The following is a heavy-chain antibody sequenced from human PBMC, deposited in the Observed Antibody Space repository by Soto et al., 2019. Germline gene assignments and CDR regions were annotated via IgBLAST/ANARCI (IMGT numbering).Heavy chain of an antibody. Sequence: AAVKVSCKASGGTFSNYAFSWVRQAPGQGPEGMGGIIPLFGTPNYAQRFQARLTITADEYTSTAYMELSSLRSEDTAVYYCARGGDMEALVVKSEHYYGMDFWGQGTTVTVSS. J-gene: IGHJ6*02. V-gene: IGHV1-69*13. CDR3: ARGGDMEALVVKSEHYYGMDF. D-gene: IGHD2-21*01. CDR2: IIPLFGTP. CDR1: GGTFSNYA.